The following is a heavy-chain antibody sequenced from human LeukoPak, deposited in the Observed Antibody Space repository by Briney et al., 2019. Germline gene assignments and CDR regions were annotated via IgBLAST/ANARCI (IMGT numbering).Heavy chain of an antibody. CDR3: ARDMTTETSCYLQH. J-gene: IGHJ1*01. V-gene: IGHV3-21*01. CDR1: GFTFSTYA. D-gene: IGHD4-17*01. CDR2: FRSKHI. Sequence: GGSLGLSCAASGFTFSTYAMNWVRQAPGRGLEGVSSFRSKHIYYADSVNGRFSISRDDASNSLLLHMNGLRDEDTAVYYCARDMTTETSCYLQHWGQGTLVTVSS.